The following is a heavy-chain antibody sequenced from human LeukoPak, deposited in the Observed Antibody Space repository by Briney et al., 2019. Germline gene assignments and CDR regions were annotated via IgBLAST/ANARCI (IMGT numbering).Heavy chain of an antibody. V-gene: IGHV3-48*01. D-gene: IGHD3-3*01. CDR2: ISSSSSTI. Sequence: GGSLRLSCAASGFTFSSYSMNWVRQAPGKGLEWVSYISSSSSTIYYADSVKGRFTISRDNAKNSLYLQMNSLRAEDTAVYYCARDLAPDYDFWSGPGAFDIWGQGTMVTVSS. J-gene: IGHJ3*02. CDR1: GFTFSSYS. CDR3: ARDLAPDYDFWSGPGAFDI.